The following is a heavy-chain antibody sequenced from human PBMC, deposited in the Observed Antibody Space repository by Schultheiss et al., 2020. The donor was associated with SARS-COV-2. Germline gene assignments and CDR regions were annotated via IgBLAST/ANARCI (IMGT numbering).Heavy chain of an antibody. CDR3: AKVLGYCSSTSCSPDY. J-gene: IGHJ4*02. V-gene: IGHV3-30*18. D-gene: IGHD2-2*01. Sequence: GGSLRLSCAASGFTFSSYGMHWVRQAPGKGLEWVAVISYDGSNKYYADSVKGRFTISRDNSKNTLYLQMNSLRAEDTAVYYCAKVLGYCSSTSCSPDYWGQGTLVTVSS. CDR2: ISYDGSNK. CDR1: GFTFSSYG.